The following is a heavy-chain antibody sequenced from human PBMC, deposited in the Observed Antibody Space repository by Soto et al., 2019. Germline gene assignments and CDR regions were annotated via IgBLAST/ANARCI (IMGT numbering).Heavy chain of an antibody. CDR1: GGSISSGGYY. J-gene: IGHJ3*02. V-gene: IGHV4-31*03. CDR2: IYYSGST. CDR3: ARDGGSTVKILDAFDI. Sequence: SETLSLTCTVSGGSISSGGYYWSWIRQHPGKGLEWIGYIYYSGSTYYNPSLKSRVTISVDTSKNQFSLKLSSVTAADTAVYYCARDGGSTVKILDAFDIWGQGTMVTVS. D-gene: IGHD4-17*01.